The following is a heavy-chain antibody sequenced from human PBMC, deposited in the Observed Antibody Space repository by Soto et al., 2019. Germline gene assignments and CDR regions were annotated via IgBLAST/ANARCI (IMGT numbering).Heavy chain of an antibody. CDR3: ARTFGATSWYYYYYGMDV. CDR1: GYTFTGYY. V-gene: IGHV1-2*02. J-gene: IGHJ6*02. Sequence: QVQLVQSGAEVKKPGASVKVSCKASGYTFTGYYMHWVRQAPGQGLEWMGWINPNSGGTNYAQKLQGRVTMTRDTSISTAYMELSRLRSDDTAVYYCARTFGATSWYYYYYGMDVWGQGTTVTVSS. D-gene: IGHD1-26*01. CDR2: INPNSGGT.